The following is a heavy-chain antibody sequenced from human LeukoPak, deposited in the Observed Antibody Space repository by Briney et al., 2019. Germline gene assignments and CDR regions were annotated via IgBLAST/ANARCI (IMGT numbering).Heavy chain of an antibody. D-gene: IGHD3-22*01. V-gene: IGHV4-59*01. CDR1: GGSISSYY. CDR2: IYYSGST. Sequence: SETLSLTCTVSGGSISSYYWSWIRQPPGKGLEWIGYIYYSGSTNYNPSLKSRVTISVDTSKNQFSLKLSSVTAADTAVYYCVREEYYYDSSGKGIVVFDYWGQGTLVTVSS. J-gene: IGHJ4*02. CDR3: VREEYYYDSSGKGIVVFDY.